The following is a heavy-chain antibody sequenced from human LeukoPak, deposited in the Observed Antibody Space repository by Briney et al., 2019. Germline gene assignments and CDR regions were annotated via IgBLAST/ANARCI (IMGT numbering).Heavy chain of an antibody. Sequence: SETLSLTCTVSGGSMSSGDYYWSWIRQPPGKGLEWIGYIYYSGSSYYNPSLKSRVTISVDTSKNQFSLKLSSVTAADTAVYYCARAYDSSGYYLLGYWGQGTLVTVSS. CDR3: ARAYDSSGYYLLGY. D-gene: IGHD3-22*01. V-gene: IGHV4-30-4*01. J-gene: IGHJ4*02. CDR2: IYYSGSS. CDR1: GGSMSSGDYY.